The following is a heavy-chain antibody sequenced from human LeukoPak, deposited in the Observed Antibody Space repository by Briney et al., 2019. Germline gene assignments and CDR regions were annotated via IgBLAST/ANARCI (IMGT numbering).Heavy chain of an antibody. CDR1: GFSFSSYW. J-gene: IGHJ2*01. Sequence: GGSLRLSCAASGFSFSSYWMSWVRQAPGKGLEWVSSISATGGSTYYADSVKGRSTISRDNSKTTLYLQMNSLRAEDTAVYYCAKGSSTYSITSYWYFDLWGRGTLVTVSS. CDR3: AKGSSTYSITSYWYFDL. D-gene: IGHD6-13*01. CDR2: ISATGGST. V-gene: IGHV3-23*01.